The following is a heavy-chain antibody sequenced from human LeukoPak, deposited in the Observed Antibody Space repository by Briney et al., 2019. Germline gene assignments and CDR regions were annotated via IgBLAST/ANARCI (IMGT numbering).Heavy chain of an antibody. CDR3: ARRRGCSGGSCYSHWFDP. D-gene: IGHD2-15*01. J-gene: IGHJ5*02. CDR1: GGSISSGDYY. CDR2: IYYSGST. V-gene: IGHV4-30-4*01. Sequence: SETLSLTYTVSGGSISSGDYYWSWIRQPPGKGLEWIGYIYYSGSTYYNPSLKSRVTISVDTSKNQFSLKLSSVTAADTAVYYCARRRGCSGGSCYSHWFDPWGQGTLVTVSS.